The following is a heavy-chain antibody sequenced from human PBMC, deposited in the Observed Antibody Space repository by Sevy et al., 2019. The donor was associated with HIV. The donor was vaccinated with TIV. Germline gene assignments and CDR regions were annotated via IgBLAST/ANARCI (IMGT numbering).Heavy chain of an antibody. CDR2: INTNTGNR. CDR1: GYTFTSYG. Sequence: ASVKVSCKASGYTFTSYGINWVRQAPGQGLEWMGWINTNTGNRTYLQGFTGRFVFSLDTYVSTAYLQISSLKAEDTAVYYCARELRPFDYWGQGTLVTVSS. CDR3: ARELRPFDY. J-gene: IGHJ4*02. D-gene: IGHD2-21*02. V-gene: IGHV7-4-1*02.